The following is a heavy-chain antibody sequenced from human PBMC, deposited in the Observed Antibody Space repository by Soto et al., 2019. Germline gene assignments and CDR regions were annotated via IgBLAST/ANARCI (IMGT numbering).Heavy chain of an antibody. V-gene: IGHV3-21*01. CDR3: ARCDYGDYEEAFDI. Sequence: EVQLVESGGGLVKPGGSLRLSCAASGFTFSSYSMNWVRQAPGKGLEWVSSISSSSSYIYYADSGKSRFTISRDNAKNALYLEMNCLRADDTAVYYCARCDYGDYEEAFDIWGQGTMVTVSS. J-gene: IGHJ3*02. D-gene: IGHD4-17*01. CDR1: GFTFSSYS. CDR2: ISSSSSYI.